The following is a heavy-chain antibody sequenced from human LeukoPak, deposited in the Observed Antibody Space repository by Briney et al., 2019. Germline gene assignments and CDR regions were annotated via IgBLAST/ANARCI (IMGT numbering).Heavy chain of an antibody. CDR2: IKQDGSDR. V-gene: IGHV3-7*03. CDR3: VRNLAVAGTCFDS. Sequence: PGGSLRLSCAASGFTFRNYWMSWVRQAPGTGLEWVANIKQDGSDRNYVTSVRGRFTISRDNAEISLFLQMNSLRAEDTAVYYCVRNLAVAGTCFDSWGQGTLVTVSS. J-gene: IGHJ4*02. CDR1: GFTFRNYW. D-gene: IGHD6-19*01.